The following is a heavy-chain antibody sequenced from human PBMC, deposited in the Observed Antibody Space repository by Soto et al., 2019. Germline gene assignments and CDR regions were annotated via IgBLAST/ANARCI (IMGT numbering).Heavy chain of an antibody. Sequence: ASVKVSCKASGYTFTSYAMHWVRQAPGQRLEWMGWINAGNGNTKYSQKFQGRVTITRDTSASTAYMELSSLRSEDTAVYYCARDILFSFYSNASFDYWGQGTLVTVSS. CDR1: GYTFTSYA. CDR2: INAGNGNT. J-gene: IGHJ4*02. V-gene: IGHV1-3*01. CDR3: ARDILFSFYSNASFDY. D-gene: IGHD4-4*01.